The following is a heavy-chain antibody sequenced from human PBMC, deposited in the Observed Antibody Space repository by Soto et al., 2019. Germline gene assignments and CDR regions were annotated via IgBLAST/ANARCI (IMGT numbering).Heavy chain of an antibody. CDR2: IFYSRST. J-gene: IGHJ4*02. D-gene: IGHD4-17*01. Sequence: SETLSLTCSVSGGSISSYYLRWIRQPPGKGLEWIGYIFYSRSTNYNPSLKSRVTMSIDTSKNQFSLKLSSVTAADTAVYYCARVTINVSTYYFDYWGQGTLVTVSS. CDR3: ARVTINVSTYYFDY. CDR1: GGSISSYY. V-gene: IGHV4-59*01.